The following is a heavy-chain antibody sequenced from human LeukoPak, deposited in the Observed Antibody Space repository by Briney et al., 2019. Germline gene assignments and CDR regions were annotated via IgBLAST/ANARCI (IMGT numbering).Heavy chain of an antibody. D-gene: IGHD2-2*02. CDR1: GFTFSSHD. CDR3: ARGSCSSTSCYTLNPLDY. Sequence: GGSLRLSCAASGFTFSSHDMHWVRHATGKGLEWVSSIGTAGDAYYPGSVKGRFTISRENAKNSLYLQMNSLRAGDTAVYYCARGSCSSTSCYTLNPLDYWGQGTLVTVSS. V-gene: IGHV3-13*04. CDR2: IGTAGDA. J-gene: IGHJ4*02.